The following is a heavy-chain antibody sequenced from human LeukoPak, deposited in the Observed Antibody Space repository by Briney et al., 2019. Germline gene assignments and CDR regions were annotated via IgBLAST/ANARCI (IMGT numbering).Heavy chain of an antibody. CDR2: ISSNGGST. CDR3: ARVGSWDAFDI. D-gene: IGHD1-26*01. Sequence: GGPLRLSCAASGFTFSSYAMHWVRQAPGKGLEYVSAISSNGGSTYYANSVKGRFTISRDNSKNTLYLQMGSLRAEDMAVYYCARVGSWDAFDIWGQGTMVTVSS. CDR1: GFTFSSYA. V-gene: IGHV3-64*01. J-gene: IGHJ3*02.